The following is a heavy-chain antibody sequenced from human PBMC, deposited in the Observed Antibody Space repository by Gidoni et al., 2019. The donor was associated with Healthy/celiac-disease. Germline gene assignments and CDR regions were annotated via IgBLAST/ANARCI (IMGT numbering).Heavy chain of an antibody. CDR3: ARDRDYYDSSGVSAFDI. V-gene: IGHV4-30-2*01. D-gene: IGHD3-22*01. CDR1: GGSISSGGYS. J-gene: IGHJ3*02. Sequence: QLQLQESGSGLVKPSQTLSLTCAVSGGSISSGGYSWSWIRQPPGKGLEWIGYIYHSGSTYYNPSLKSRVTRSVDRSKNQFSLKLSSVTAADTAVYYCARDRDYYDSSGVSAFDIWGQGTMVTVSS. CDR2: IYHSGST.